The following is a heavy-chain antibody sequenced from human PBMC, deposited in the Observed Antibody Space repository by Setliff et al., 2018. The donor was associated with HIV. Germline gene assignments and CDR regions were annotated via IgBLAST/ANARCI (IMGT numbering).Heavy chain of an antibody. CDR3: ATRAYDSRGYLRSRVSGAAFDI. J-gene: IGHJ3*02. D-gene: IGHD3-22*01. CDR2: FDPQYDKT. V-gene: IGHV1-24*01. CDR1: GYTFTGYY. Sequence: ASVKVSCKTSGYTFTGYYVHWVRQAPGKGLEWMGGFDPQYDKTVYAQKFQGRVTMSEDTSTDTAYMELSSLRSEDTAVYYCATRAYDSRGYLRSRVSGAAFDIWGQGTMVTVSS.